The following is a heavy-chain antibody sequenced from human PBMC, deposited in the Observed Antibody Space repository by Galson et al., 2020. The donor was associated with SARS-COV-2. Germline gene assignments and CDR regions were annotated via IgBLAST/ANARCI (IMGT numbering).Heavy chain of an antibody. V-gene: IGHV4-31*01. CDR2: ISPNRST. J-gene: IGHJ4*02. CDR3: ARGEGRITLVRGVIIGFDS. CDR1: GGSVRSGLYY. D-gene: IGHD3-10*01. Sequence: ASETLSLTCSVSGGSVRSGLYYWNWIRHQPDKGLGWIGSISPNRSTHYSPSLKSLVTISADTSRNNFSLRLSSVTAADTAVYYCARGEGRITLVRGVIIGFDSWGQGTLVTVSS.